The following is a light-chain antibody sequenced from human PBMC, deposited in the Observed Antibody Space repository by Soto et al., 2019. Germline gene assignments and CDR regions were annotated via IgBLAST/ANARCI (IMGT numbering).Light chain of an antibody. J-gene: IGKJ4*01. V-gene: IGKV3-20*01. CDR3: QQYGSSPIT. Sequence: EIVLTQSPGTLSLSPGERATLSCRASQSVSSSYLAWYQQNPGQAPRLLIYGASSRATGIPDRFSGSGSGTDFTLTSSRLEPEDFAVYYCQQYGSSPITFGGGTKVEIK. CDR2: GAS. CDR1: QSVSSSY.